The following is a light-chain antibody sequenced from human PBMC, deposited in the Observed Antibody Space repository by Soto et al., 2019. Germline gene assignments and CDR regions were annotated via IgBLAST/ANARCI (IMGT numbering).Light chain of an antibody. Sequence: IVLTQWPGTLFLSPGERASPSGRSVQIFSSTYLVRHQQKPGQSPRLLIYAASGMATAVPDMCSGRGCGTEFALTISRLELEGFARYYGHQYASAWIPCGAGTQVGIK. J-gene: IGKJ3*01. CDR3: HQYASAWIP. CDR1: QIFSSTY. V-gene: IGKV3-20*01. CDR2: AAS.